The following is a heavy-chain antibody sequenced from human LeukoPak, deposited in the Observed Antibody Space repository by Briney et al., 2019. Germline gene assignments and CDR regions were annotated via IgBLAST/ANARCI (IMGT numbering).Heavy chain of an antibody. CDR3: ARDMVRGVISWWFDP. V-gene: IGHV4-59*01. CDR1: GGSFSGYY. CDR2: IYYSGST. D-gene: IGHD3-10*01. Sequence: SETLSLTCAVYGGSFSGYYWSWIRQPPGKGLEWIGYIYYSGSTNYNPSLKSRVTISVDTSKNQFSLKLSSVTAADTAVYYCARDMVRGVISWWFDPWGQGALVTVSS. J-gene: IGHJ5*02.